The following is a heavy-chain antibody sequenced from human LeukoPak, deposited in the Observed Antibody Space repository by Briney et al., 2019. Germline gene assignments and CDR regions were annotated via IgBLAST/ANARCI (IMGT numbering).Heavy chain of an antibody. CDR2: IRYDGSNK. CDR3: AKGTSGFWSGYPHGALDY. CDR1: GFTFSSYG. D-gene: IGHD3-3*01. V-gene: IGHV3-30*02. J-gene: IGHJ4*02. Sequence: GGSLRLSCAASGFTFSSYGMHWVRQAPGKGLGWVAFIRYDGSNKYYADSVKGRFTISRDNSKNTLYLQMNSLRAEDTAVYYCAKGTSGFWSGYPHGALDYWGQGTLVTVSS.